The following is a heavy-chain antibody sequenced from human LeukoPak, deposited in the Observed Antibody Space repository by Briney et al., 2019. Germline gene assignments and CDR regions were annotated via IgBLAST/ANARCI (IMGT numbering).Heavy chain of an antibody. D-gene: IGHD1-1*01. J-gene: IGHJ6*02. V-gene: IGHV3-30-3*01. CDR1: GFTFSNFA. Sequence: VLLGGSLRLSCAASGFTFSNFAMHWVRQAPGKGLEWVAIISYDGSNKFYSDSVKGRLTVSRDNSKNTLHLQMSSLRAEDTAVYYCAREGQEDDKYGMDVWGQGTTVTVSS. CDR3: AREGQEDDKYGMDV. CDR2: ISYDGSNK.